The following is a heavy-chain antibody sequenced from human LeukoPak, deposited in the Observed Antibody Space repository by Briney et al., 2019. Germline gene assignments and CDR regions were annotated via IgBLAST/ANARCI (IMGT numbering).Heavy chain of an antibody. D-gene: IGHD5-24*01. CDR3: ARHVRDGYNSIVPFDY. CDR2: INHSGST. CDR1: GGSFSGYY. Sequence: SETLSLTCAVYGGSFSGYYWSWIRQPPGKGLEWIGEINHSGSTNYNPSLKSRVTISVDTSKNQFSLKLSSVTAADTAVYYCARHVRDGYNSIVPFDYWGQGTLVTVSS. J-gene: IGHJ4*02. V-gene: IGHV4-34*01.